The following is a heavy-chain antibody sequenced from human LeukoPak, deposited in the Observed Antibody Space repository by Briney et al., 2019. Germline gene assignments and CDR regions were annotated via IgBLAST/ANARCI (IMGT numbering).Heavy chain of an antibody. CDR1: GFTFSSCW. V-gene: IGHV3-7*01. D-gene: IGHD3-10*01. CDR3: ARDYYGSGSCDY. CDR2: IKQDGNEK. Sequence: GGSLRLSCAASGFTFSSCWMTWVRQAPGKGLEWVANIKQDGNEKYYVDSVKGRFTISRDNAKNSLYLQMNSLRAEDTAVYYCARDYYGSGSCDYWGQGTLVTVSS. J-gene: IGHJ4*02.